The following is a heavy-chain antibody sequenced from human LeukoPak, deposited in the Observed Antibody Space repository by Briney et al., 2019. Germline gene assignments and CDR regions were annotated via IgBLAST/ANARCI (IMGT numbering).Heavy chain of an antibody. D-gene: IGHD1-1*01. Sequence: SVKVSCKASGGSFRRYAFAWVPQAPGQGLEWMGGIMPVLDTGSYAQGFQGRVTITADRSTSTAYMELRSLRPEDTALYYCAARDNGNDLLSYHAMDVWGNGTTVTVSS. CDR1: GGSFRRYA. V-gene: IGHV1-69*06. J-gene: IGHJ6*04. CDR2: IMPVLDTG. CDR3: AARDNGNDLLSYHAMDV.